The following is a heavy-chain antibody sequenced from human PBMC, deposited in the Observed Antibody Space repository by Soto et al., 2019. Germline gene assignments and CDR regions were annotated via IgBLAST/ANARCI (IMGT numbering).Heavy chain of an antibody. CDR3: ARDKITCLFDY. CDR2: INHSGST. CDR1: GGSFSGYY. Sequence: SETLSLTCAVYGGSFSGYYWTWIRQPPGTGLEWIGEINHSGSTNYNPSLESRVTISVDTSKNQFSLKLTSVTAADTAVYYCARDKITCLFDYWGQGTQVTVSS. J-gene: IGHJ4*02. V-gene: IGHV4-34*01. D-gene: IGHD3-10*01.